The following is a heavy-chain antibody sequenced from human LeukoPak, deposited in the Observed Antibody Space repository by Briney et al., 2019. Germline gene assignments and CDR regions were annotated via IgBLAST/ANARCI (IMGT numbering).Heavy chain of an antibody. J-gene: IGHJ5*02. Sequence: SETLSLTCTVSGGSISSSSYYWSWIRQPAGKGLEWIGRIYTSGSTNYNPSLKSRVTMSVDTSKNQFSLKLSSVTAADTAVYYCARARTIPGYSSGWYRWSDPWGQGTLVTVSS. CDR2: IYTSGST. D-gene: IGHD6-19*01. CDR3: ARARTIPGYSSGWYRWSDP. V-gene: IGHV4-61*02. CDR1: GGSISSSSYY.